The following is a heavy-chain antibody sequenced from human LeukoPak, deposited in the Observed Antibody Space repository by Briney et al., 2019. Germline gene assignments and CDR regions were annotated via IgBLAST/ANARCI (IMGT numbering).Heavy chain of an antibody. D-gene: IGHD5-12*01. CDR1: GGSISSGSHY. V-gene: IGHV4-39*01. CDR2: MHYSGIT. J-gene: IGHJ4*02. Sequence: KPSETLSLTCIVSGGSISSGSHYWGWIRQPPGKGLEWIGNMHYSGITYYNPSLTGRVTISVDTSKNQFSLSLSSVTAADTAVYYCARYPYSDSGVWQAFDYWGQGTLVTVSS. CDR3: ARYPYSDSGVWQAFDY.